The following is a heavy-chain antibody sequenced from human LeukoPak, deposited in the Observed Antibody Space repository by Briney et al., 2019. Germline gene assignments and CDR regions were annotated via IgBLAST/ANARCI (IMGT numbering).Heavy chain of an antibody. J-gene: IGHJ4*02. V-gene: IGHV3-7*03. Sequence: GSLRLSCAASGFTFSSYWMSLVRQAPGEGLEWVANIKQDGSEKYYVDSVKGRFTIYRDNAKNSLCLQMNSLRAEDTAVYFCARGQTTVTNWGQGTLVTVSS. D-gene: IGHD4-17*01. CDR2: IKQDGSEK. CDR3: ARGQTTVTN. CDR1: GFTFSSYW.